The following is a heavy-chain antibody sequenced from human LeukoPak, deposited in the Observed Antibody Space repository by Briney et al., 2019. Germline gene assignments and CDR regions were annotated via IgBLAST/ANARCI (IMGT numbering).Heavy chain of an antibody. V-gene: IGHV1-69*04. Sequence: SVKVSCKASGGTFSSYAISWVRQAPGQGLEWMGRIIPILGIANYAQKFQGRVTMTRDTSTSTVYMELSSLRSEDTAVYYCARRGRGPAASYYYGMDVWGQGTTVTVSS. CDR2: IIPILGIA. CDR1: GGTFSSYA. D-gene: IGHD2-2*01. CDR3: ARRGRGPAASYYYGMDV. J-gene: IGHJ6*02.